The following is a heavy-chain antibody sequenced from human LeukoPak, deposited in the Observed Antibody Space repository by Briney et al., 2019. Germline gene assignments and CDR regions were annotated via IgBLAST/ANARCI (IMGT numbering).Heavy chain of an antibody. V-gene: IGHV4-38-2*02. CDR1: GYSISSGYY. CDR3: ARGRRIVVVLGATRTHRDYYMDV. CDR2: IYHSGRT. J-gene: IGHJ6*03. D-gene: IGHD2-15*01. Sequence: PSETLSLTCTVSGYSISSGYYWGWIRQPPGKGLEWIGSIYHSGRTFYNPSLKSRVTISLDTSKNQFSLKLSSVTAADTAVYYCARGRRIVVVLGATRTHRDYYMDVWGKGTTVTVSS.